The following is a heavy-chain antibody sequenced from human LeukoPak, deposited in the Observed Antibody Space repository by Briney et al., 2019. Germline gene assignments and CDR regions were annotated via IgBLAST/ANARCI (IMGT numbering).Heavy chain of an antibody. J-gene: IGHJ4*02. D-gene: IGHD6-19*01. CDR1: GYTFTCYY. V-gene: IGHV1-2*06. CDR3: ARTYSSGWSGDY. CDR2: INPNSGGT. Sequence: ASVKVSCKASGYTFTCYYMHWVRQAPGQGLEWRGRINPNSGGTNYAQKFQGRVTMTRDTYISTAYMELSRLRSDDTAVYYCARTYSSGWSGDYWGQGTLVTVSS.